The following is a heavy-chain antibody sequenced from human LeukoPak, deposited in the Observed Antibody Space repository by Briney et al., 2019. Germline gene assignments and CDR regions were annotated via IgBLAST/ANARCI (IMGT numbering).Heavy chain of an antibody. D-gene: IGHD2-2*01. J-gene: IGHJ4*02. CDR1: GFTFSSYW. CDR2: LGGSGGSI. Sequence: GGSLRLSCAASGFTFSSYWMSWVRQAPGKGLEWVSGLGGSGGSINYADSVKGRFTISRDNSKNTLYLQMNSLRAEDTAVYWCAKGVDGYCSSDSCYAYDCWGQGTLVTVSS. CDR3: AKGVDGYCSSDSCYAYDC. V-gene: IGHV3-23*01.